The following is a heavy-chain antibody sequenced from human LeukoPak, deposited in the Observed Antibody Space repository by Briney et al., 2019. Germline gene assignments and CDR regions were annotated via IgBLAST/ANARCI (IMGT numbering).Heavy chain of an antibody. D-gene: IGHD3-22*01. V-gene: IGHV4-61*02. J-gene: IGHJ4*02. CDR2: IYTSGST. Sequence: SETLSLTCTVSGGSISSGSYYWSWIRQPAGKGLEWIGRIYTSGSTNYNPSLKSRVTISVDTSKNQFSLKLSSVTAADTAVYYCARARAHDSSGYYFPEPFDYWGQGTLVTVSS. CDR1: GGSISSGSYY. CDR3: ARARAHDSSGYYFPEPFDY.